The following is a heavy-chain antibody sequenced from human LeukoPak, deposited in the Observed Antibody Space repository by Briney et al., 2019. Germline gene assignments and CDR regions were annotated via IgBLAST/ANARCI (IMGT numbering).Heavy chain of an antibody. V-gene: IGHV3-23*01. CDR2: ISSSGGST. D-gene: IGHD2-2*01. CDR3: AKDPGYQVVYCFDY. CDR1: GFTFSSYS. Sequence: GGSLRLSCAASGFTFSSYSMSWVRQAPGKGLEWVSGISSSGGSTDYADSVKGRFTISRDNSKSTLYLQMNSLRVEDTAVYYCAKDPGYQVVYCFDYWGQGTLVTVSS. J-gene: IGHJ4*02.